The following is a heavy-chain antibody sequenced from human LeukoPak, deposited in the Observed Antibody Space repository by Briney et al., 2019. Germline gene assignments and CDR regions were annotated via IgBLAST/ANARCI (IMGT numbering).Heavy chain of an antibody. CDR3: ARSTIQGVSGMAFDI. CDR1: GGSICSHY. Sequence: SETLSLTCTVSGGSICSHYWSWIRQPPGKGLEYIGYIHDSGSTNYNPFLRGRVTISVDTSKNQFSLKLSSVTAADTAVYYCARSTIQGVSGMAFDIWGQGTMVTVSS. J-gene: IGHJ3*02. CDR2: IHDSGST. V-gene: IGHV4-59*11. D-gene: IGHD3-10*01.